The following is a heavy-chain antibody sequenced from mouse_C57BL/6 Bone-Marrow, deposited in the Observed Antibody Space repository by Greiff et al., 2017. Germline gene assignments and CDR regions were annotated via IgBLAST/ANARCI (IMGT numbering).Heavy chain of an antibody. CDR1: GYTFTDYE. J-gene: IGHJ3*01. CDR2: IDPETGGT. Sequence: QVQLKESGAELVRPGASVTLSCKASGYTFTDYEMHWVKQTPVHGLEWIGAIDPETGGTAYNQKFKGKAILTADKSSSTAYMELRNLSSVDYAVNYCTRRDDYYTIAYWGQGTLVTVAA. V-gene: IGHV1-15*01. D-gene: IGHD2-3*01. CDR3: TRRDDYYTIAY.